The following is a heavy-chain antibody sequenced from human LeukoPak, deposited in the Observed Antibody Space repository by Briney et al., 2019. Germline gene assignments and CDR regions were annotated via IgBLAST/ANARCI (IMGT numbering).Heavy chain of an antibody. CDR3: ARESIAVATTTYFDY. Sequence: GGSLRLSCAASGFTFNSYAMSWVRQAPRKGLEWVSAISGSGSTTYYADSVKGRFTISRDNSKNTLYLQMNSLRAEDTAVYYCARESIAVATTTYFDYWGQGTLVTVSS. CDR2: ISGSGSTT. J-gene: IGHJ4*02. D-gene: IGHD6-19*01. CDR1: GFTFNSYA. V-gene: IGHV3-23*01.